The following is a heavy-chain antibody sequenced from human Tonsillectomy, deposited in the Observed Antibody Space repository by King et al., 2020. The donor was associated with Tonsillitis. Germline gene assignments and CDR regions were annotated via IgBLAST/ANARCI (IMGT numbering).Heavy chain of an antibody. CDR1: GVSISSHY. Sequence: QVQLQESGPGLVKPSETLSLTCTVSGVSISSHYWNWIRQPPGKGLEWIGYIYYSGSTSYNPSLKSRVTISLDTSKNQFSLKLNSVTAADTAVYYCALGSYHPYDDFDIWGKGTTVIVSS. D-gene: IGHD1-26*01. CDR3: ALGSYHPYDDFDI. CDR2: IYYSGST. J-gene: IGHJ3*02. V-gene: IGHV4-59*11.